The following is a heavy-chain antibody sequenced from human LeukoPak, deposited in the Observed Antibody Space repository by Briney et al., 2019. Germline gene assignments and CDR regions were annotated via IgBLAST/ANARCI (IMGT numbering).Heavy chain of an antibody. J-gene: IGHJ5*02. CDR1: GGSITSYY. CDR3: ARSMSGRRDWFDP. D-gene: IGHD1-26*01. Sequence: PSETLSLTCTVSGGSITSYYWSWIRQPPGKGLEWIGYIYYSGSTNSNPSLKSRVTISVDTSKNQFSLKLSSVTAADTAVYYCARSMSGRRDWFDPWGQGTLVTVSS. V-gene: IGHV4-59*08. CDR2: IYYSGST.